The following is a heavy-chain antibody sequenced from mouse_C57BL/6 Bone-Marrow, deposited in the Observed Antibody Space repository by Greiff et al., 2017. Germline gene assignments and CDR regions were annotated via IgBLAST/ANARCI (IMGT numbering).Heavy chain of an antibody. CDR2: ISGGGGNT. CDR1: GFTFSSYT. Sequence: EVKLVESGGGLVKPGGSLKLSCAASGFTFSSYTMSWVRQTPEKRLEWVATISGGGGNTYYPDSVKGRFTISSDTAKNTLYLQMSSLRSEDTALYYCAGNFYWYFDVWGTETTVSVFS. V-gene: IGHV5-9*01. CDR3: AGNFYWYFDV. J-gene: IGHJ1*03.